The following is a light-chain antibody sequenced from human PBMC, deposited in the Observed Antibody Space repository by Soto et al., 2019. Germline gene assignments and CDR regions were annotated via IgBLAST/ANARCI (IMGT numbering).Light chain of an antibody. V-gene: IGLV1-40*01. CDR3: QSYDSSLSVV. J-gene: IGLJ2*01. Sequence: QSVLTQPPSVSGAPGQRVTISCTGSSSNIGAGYNVHWYQQLPGTAPKLLIYGNSNRPSGVPDRFSGSKSGTSASLAITKIQAEDEADYYCQSYDSSLSVVFGGGTKVTAL. CDR1: SSNIGAGYN. CDR2: GNS.